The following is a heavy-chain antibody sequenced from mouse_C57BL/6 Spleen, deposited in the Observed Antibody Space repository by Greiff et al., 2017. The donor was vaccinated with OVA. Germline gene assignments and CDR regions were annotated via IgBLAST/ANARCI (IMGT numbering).Heavy chain of an antibody. J-gene: IGHJ1*03. D-gene: IGHD1-1*01. Sequence: EVKLVESGGGLVKPGGSLKLSCAASGFTFSSYAMSWVRQTPEKRLEWVATISDGGSYTYYPDNVKGRFTISRDNAKNNLYLQMSHLKSEDTSMYYCAREGTVVATYWYFGVWGTGTTVTVSS. CDR3: AREGTVVATYWYFGV. V-gene: IGHV5-4*01. CDR1: GFTFSSYA. CDR2: ISDGGSYT.